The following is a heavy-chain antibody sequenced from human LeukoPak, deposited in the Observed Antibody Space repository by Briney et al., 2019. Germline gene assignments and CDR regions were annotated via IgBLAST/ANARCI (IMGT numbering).Heavy chain of an antibody. CDR1: GFTFRNYV. D-gene: IGHD3-10*01. CDR2: IGGTDGTT. J-gene: IGHJ4*02. Sequence: PGGSLRLSCAASGFTFRNYVMNWVRQAPGKGLEWVSAIGGTDGTTFYAAFVKGRFTISRDNSRNTLYLQMNSLRAEDTAVYYCTKRIDGAGSYYIDFWGQGTVVTVS. CDR3: TKRIDGAGSYYIDF. V-gene: IGHV3-23*01.